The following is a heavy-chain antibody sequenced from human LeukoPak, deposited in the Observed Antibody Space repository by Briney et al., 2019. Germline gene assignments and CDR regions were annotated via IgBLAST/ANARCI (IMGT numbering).Heavy chain of an antibody. CDR1: GGTFSSYA. Sequence: ASVKVSCKASGGTFSSYAISWVRQAPGQGLEWMGWINPNSGGTNYAQGRVTMTTDTSTSTAYMELRSLRSDDTAVYYCARAQSPPFYYYYYMDVWGKGTTVTVSS. J-gene: IGHJ6*03. CDR3: ARAQSPPFYYYYYMDV. V-gene: IGHV1-18*01. CDR2: INPNSGGT. D-gene: IGHD1-14*01.